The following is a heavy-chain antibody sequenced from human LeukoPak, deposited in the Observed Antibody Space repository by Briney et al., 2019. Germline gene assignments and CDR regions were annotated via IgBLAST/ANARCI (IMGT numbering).Heavy chain of an antibody. V-gene: IGHV4-30-2*01. CDR2: IYHSGST. J-gene: IGHJ4*02. CDR1: GGSISSGGYY. Sequence: PSVTLSLTCTVSGGSISSGGYYWSWIRQPPGKGLEWIGYIYHSGSTYYNPSLKSRVTISVDTSKNQFSLKLSSVTAADTAVYYCARDNVGSGWPADFDYWGQGTPVTVSS. D-gene: IGHD6-19*01. CDR3: ARDNVGSGWPADFDY.